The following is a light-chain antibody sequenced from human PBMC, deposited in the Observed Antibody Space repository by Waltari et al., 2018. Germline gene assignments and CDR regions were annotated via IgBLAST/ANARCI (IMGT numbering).Light chain of an antibody. J-gene: IGLJ2*01. CDR3: ASRGASKV. CDR2: EVS. CDR1: SSDVGAYKY. Sequence: QSALTQPPSASGSPGQSVTISCTGTSSDVGAYKYVSWYQQHPGKAPKLLIYEVSKRALGVPDRFSGSKSGNTASLTVSGLQAEDEADYYCASRGASKVVGGGTKLTVL. V-gene: IGLV2-8*01.